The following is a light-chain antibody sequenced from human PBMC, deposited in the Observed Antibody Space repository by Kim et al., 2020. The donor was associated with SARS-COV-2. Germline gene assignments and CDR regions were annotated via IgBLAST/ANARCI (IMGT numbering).Light chain of an antibody. J-gene: IGLJ2*01. CDR2: RNN. CDR3: AAWDDSLSGVV. Sequence: GQRVTIFCSGRSSNIGSNYVYWYQQLPGTAPKLLIYRNNQRPSGVPDRFSGSKSGTSASLAISGLRSEDEADYYCAAWDDSLSGVVFGGGTQLTVL. CDR1: SSNIGSNY. V-gene: IGLV1-47*01.